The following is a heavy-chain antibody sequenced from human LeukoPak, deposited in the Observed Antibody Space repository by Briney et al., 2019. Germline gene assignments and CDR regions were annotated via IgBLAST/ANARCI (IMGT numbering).Heavy chain of an antibody. Sequence: NPSETLSLTCAVYGGSFSGYYWSWIRQPPGKGLEWIGYIYYSGSTYYNPSLKSRVTISVDTSKNQFSLKLSSVTAADTAVYYCARVEATRSKRGFDYWGQGTLVTVSS. J-gene: IGHJ4*02. CDR1: GGSFSGYY. D-gene: IGHD5-12*01. CDR2: IYYSGST. CDR3: ARVEATRSKRGFDY. V-gene: IGHV4-30-4*08.